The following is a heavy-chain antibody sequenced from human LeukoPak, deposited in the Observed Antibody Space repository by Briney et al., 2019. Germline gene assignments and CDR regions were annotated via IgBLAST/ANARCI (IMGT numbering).Heavy chain of an antibody. V-gene: IGHV3-9*01. CDR2: INWNGGGT. J-gene: IGHJ6*02. D-gene: IGHD1-26*01. CDR1: GFTFKGYG. Sequence: GGSLRLSCAATGFTFKGYGIHWVRQPPGKGLEWVSGINWNGGGTDYADSVKGRFTISRDNAKNSLYLQMTSLRPEDTALYYCAKHLRATNTYIFFGLDVWGQGTTVTVSS. CDR3: AKHLRATNTYIFFGLDV.